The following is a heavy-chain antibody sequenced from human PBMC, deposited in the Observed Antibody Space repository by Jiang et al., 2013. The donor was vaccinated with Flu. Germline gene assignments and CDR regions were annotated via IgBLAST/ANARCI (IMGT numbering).Heavy chain of an antibody. CDR1: GGSFSGYY. Sequence: LLKPSETLSLTCAVYGGSFSGYYWSWIRQPPGKGLEWIGEINHSGSTNYNPSLKSRVTISVDTSKNQFSLKLSSVTAADTAVYYCARGYYSRESPYYYYGMDVWGQGTTVTVSS. D-gene: IGHD4-11*01. CDR3: ARGYYSRESPYYYYGMDV. V-gene: IGHV4-34*01. J-gene: IGHJ6*02. CDR2: INHSGST.